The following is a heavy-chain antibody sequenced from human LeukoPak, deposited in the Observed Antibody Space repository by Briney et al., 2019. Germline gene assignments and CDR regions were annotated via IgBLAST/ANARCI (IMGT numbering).Heavy chain of an antibody. CDR1: GYTFTSYG. Sequence: GASVKVSCKASGYTFTSYGISWVRQAPGQGLEWMGGIIPIFGTAYYAQKFQGRVTITTDESTSTAYMELSSLRSEDTAVYYCARGKDYGDYVYWGQGTLVTVSS. J-gene: IGHJ4*02. D-gene: IGHD4-17*01. CDR3: ARGKDYGDYVY. V-gene: IGHV1-69*05. CDR2: IIPIFGTA.